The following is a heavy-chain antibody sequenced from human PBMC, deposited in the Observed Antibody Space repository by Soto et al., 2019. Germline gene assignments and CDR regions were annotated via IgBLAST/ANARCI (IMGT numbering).Heavy chain of an antibody. D-gene: IGHD5-12*01. CDR3: AREERRLQSRYNWFDP. Sequence: SVKVSCKASGVTFSSYAISWVRQAPGQGLEWMGGIIPIFGTANYAQKFQGRVTITADESTSTAYMELSSLRSEDTAVYYCAREERRLQSRYNWFDPWGQGTLVTVSS. CDR1: GVTFSSYA. V-gene: IGHV1-69*13. J-gene: IGHJ5*02. CDR2: IIPIFGTA.